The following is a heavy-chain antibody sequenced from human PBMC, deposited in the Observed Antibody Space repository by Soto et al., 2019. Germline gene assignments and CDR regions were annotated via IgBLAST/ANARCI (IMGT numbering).Heavy chain of an antibody. J-gene: IGHJ6*02. V-gene: IGHV3-21*01. Sequence: GGSLRLSCAASGFTFSSYSMNWVRQAPGKGLEWVSSISSSSSYIYYADSVKGRFTISRDNAKNSLYLQMNSLRAEDTAVYYCSTEPWGLGSTYYYYYYGMDVWGQGTTVTVSS. CDR3: STEPWGLGSTYYYYYYGMDV. D-gene: IGHD2-2*01. CDR2: ISSSSSYI. CDR1: GFTFSSYS.